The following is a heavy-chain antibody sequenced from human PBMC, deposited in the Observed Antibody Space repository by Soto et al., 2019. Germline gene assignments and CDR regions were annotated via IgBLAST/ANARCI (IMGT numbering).Heavy chain of an antibody. CDR2: ISAYNGNT. CDR1: GYTFTSYG. J-gene: IGHJ4*02. Sequence: QVPLVQSGAEVKKPGASVKVSCKASGYTFTSYGISWVRQAPGQGLEWMGWISAYNGNTNYAQKLQGRVTMTTDTSTSTAYMELRSLRSDDTAVHYCAIDRSWPYYYDSSGYYGYWGQGTLVTVSS. V-gene: IGHV1-18*01. D-gene: IGHD3-22*01. CDR3: AIDRSWPYYYDSSGYYGY.